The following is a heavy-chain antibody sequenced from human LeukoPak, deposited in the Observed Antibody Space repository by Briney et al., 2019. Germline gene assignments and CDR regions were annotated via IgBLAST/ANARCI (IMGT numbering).Heavy chain of an antibody. CDR1: GGSISSSSYY. V-gene: IGHV4-39*01. Sequence: PSETLSLTCTLSGGSISSSSYYWGWIRQPPGKGLEWIGSIYYSGSTYYNPSVKSRVTMCVDTSKNQFSLKLSSVSAADTAVYYCGRHPYDPLYDYWGQGTLVTVSS. CDR2: IYYSGST. D-gene: IGHD3-22*01. CDR3: GRHPYDPLYDY. J-gene: IGHJ4*02.